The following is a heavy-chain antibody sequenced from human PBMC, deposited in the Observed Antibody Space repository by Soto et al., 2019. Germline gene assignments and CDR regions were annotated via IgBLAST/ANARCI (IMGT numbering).Heavy chain of an antibody. Sequence: QVQLVQSAGEMKKPGASVQVSCKASGYTFIRYGITWVRQAPGQGFEWMGWISPYDDSTIYAQKLQGRVTMTADTYARIINLTLGRVESDDTAVYYCARGGYYDNNWVKLSHNGLDVWGQGTSVTVS. CDR3: ARGGYYDNNWVKLSHNGLDV. CDR1: GYTFIRYG. V-gene: IGHV1-18*01. D-gene: IGHD3-16*01. J-gene: IGHJ6*02. CDR2: ISPYDDST.